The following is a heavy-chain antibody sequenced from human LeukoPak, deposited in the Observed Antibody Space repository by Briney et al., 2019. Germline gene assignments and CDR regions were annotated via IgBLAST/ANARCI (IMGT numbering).Heavy chain of an antibody. CDR1: GGSISSGSYY. J-gene: IGHJ4*02. CDR2: TYTSGTT. D-gene: IGHD3-16*01. Sequence: SETLSLTCTVSGGSISSGSYYFNWIRQPAGKGLEWIGRTYTSGTTNYNPSLKSRVSISVDTSKNQFSLRLSSVTAADTAVYYCARCLGGRCDYFDYWGQGTLVTVSS. CDR3: ARCLGGRCDYFDY. V-gene: IGHV4-61*02.